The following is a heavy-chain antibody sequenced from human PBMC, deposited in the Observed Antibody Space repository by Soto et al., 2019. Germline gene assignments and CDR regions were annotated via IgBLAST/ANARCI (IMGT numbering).Heavy chain of an antibody. Sequence: QITLKESGPTLVKPTQTLTLTCTFSGFSLSTSGVGVGLIRQPPGKALEWLALIYWNDDKRYSPSLKSRLTITKDTSKNQVVLTMTNMDPVDTATYYCAHRGDYDFWSGYLDYWGQGTLVTVSS. CDR1: GFSLSTSGVG. CDR3: AHRGDYDFWSGYLDY. J-gene: IGHJ4*02. CDR2: IYWNDDK. V-gene: IGHV2-5*01. D-gene: IGHD3-3*01.